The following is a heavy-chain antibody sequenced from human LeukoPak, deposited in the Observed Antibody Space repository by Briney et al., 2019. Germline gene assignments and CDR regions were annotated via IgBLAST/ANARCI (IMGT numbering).Heavy chain of an antibody. CDR1: GGTFSSYA. Sequence: SVKVSCKASGGTFSSYAISWVRQAPGQGLEWMGRIIPILGIANYAQKFQGRVTITADKSTSTAYMELSSLRSEDTAVYYFARSTYCGGDCANWFDPWGQGTLVTVSS. D-gene: IGHD2-21*02. V-gene: IGHV1-69*04. CDR2: IIPILGIA. J-gene: IGHJ5*02. CDR3: ARSTYCGGDCANWFDP.